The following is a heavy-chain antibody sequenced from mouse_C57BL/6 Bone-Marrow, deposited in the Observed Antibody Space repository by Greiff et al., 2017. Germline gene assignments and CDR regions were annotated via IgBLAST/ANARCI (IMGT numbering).Heavy chain of an antibody. CDR2: IYPGDGDT. D-gene: IGHD2-10*02. CDR3: ARGVWPDAMDD. Sequence: QVQLQQSGPELVKPGASVKISCKASGYAFSSSWMNWVKQRPGKGLEWIGRIYPGDGDTNYTGTFKGKATLTADKSSSTAYMQLSSLTSEDSAVYFCARGVWPDAMDDWGQGTSVTVSA. V-gene: IGHV1-82*01. J-gene: IGHJ4*01. CDR1: GYAFSSSW.